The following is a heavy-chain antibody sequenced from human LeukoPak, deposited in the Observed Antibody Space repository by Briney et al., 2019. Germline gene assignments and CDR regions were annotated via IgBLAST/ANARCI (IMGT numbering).Heavy chain of an antibody. CDR1: GRSTSSYY. J-gene: IGHJ4*02. CDR2: IYTSGST. D-gene: IGHD3-10*01. CDR3: ARHADTTMVRGVDY. V-gene: IGHV4-4*07. Sequence: SQTLSLTCTVAGRSTSSYYWSWIRQPAGKGLEWIGRIYTSGSTNYNPSLKSRVTMSAYTSQNQFSLKLSSVTAADTAVYYCARHADTTMVRGVDYWGQGTLVTVSS.